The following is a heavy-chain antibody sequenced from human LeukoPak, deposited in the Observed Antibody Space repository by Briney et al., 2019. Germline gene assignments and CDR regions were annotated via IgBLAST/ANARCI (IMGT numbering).Heavy chain of an antibody. CDR3: ARHPLAGATAPNYFDY. V-gene: IGHV4-39*01. J-gene: IGHJ4*02. D-gene: IGHD6-25*01. CDR2: IYYSGST. Sequence: PSETLSLTCTVSGGSISSSSYYWGWIRQPPGKGLEWIGSIYYSGSTYYNPSLKSRVTISVDTSKNQFSLKLSPVTAADTAVYYCARHPLAGATAPNYFDYWGQGTLVTVSS. CDR1: GGSISSSSYY.